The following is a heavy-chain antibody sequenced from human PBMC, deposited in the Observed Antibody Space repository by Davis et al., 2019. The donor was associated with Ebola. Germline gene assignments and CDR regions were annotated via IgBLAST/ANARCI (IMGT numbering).Heavy chain of an antibody. V-gene: IGHV5-51*01. CDR2: IYPGDSDT. CDR3: ARQLSYYYYGMDV. J-gene: IGHJ6*02. Sequence: PGGSLRLSCKGSGYTFTSYWIGWVRQMPGKGLEWMGIIYPGDSDTRYSPSFQGQVTISADKSISTAYLQWSSLKASDTAMYYCARQLSYYYYGMDVWGQGTTVTVSS. D-gene: IGHD3-16*02. CDR1: GYTFTSYW.